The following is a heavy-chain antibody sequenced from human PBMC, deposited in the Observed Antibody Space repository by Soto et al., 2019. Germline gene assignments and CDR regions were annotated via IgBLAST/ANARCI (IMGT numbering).Heavy chain of an antibody. V-gene: IGHV3-7*01. D-gene: IGHD4-4*01. Sequence: EVQLVESGGGLVQPGGALRLSCTASGFTCSDSWMTWVRQAPGKGLEWVARIKPDESEKKYADSVKGRFSISGDNNKNSIYSQMDSLRGEETAVYYCVRGGSNSASWGQGTLVTVSS. CDR1: GFTCSDSW. J-gene: IGHJ5*02. CDR3: VRGGSNSAS. CDR2: IKPDESEK.